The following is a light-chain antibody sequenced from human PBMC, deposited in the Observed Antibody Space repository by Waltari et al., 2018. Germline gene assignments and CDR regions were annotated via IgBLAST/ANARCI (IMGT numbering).Light chain of an antibody. J-gene: IGKJ1*01. CDR2: AAS. CDR3: QQGYTTPPT. CDR1: QSISNY. Sequence: DIQMTQSPSSLSASVGDRVTLTCRASQSISNYVNWYQQKPGKAPGLLIYAASSLQVGVPSRFSGSGSGTDFTLTITSLQSGDFATYYCQQGYTTPPTFGQGTKVEIK. V-gene: IGKV1-39*01.